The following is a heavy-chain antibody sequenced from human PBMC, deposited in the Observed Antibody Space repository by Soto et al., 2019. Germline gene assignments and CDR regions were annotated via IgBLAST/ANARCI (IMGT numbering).Heavy chain of an antibody. V-gene: IGHV1-69*13. D-gene: IGHD3-22*01. Sequence: SVKVSCKASGGTFSSYAISWVRQAPGQGLEWMGGIIPIFGTASYAQKFQGRVTITADESTSTAYMELSSLRSEDTAVYYCARVSRVVVIRNLWGDFDIWGLDTMVTVS. CDR2: IIPIFGTA. CDR3: ARVSRVVVIRNLWGDFDI. CDR1: GGTFSSYA. J-gene: IGHJ3*02.